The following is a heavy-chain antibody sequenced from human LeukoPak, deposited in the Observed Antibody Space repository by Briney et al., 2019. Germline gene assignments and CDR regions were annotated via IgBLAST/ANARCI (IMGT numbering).Heavy chain of an antibody. CDR2: ISGGGGST. Sequence: GGSLRLSCAASGFTFSSYAMNWVRQAPGKGLEWVSTISGGGGSTYYADSVKGRFTISRDNSKNTLYLQMNSLRAEDTAVYYCAKSGYSSSWSNAAVYNWFDPWGQGTLVTVSS. CDR1: GFTFSSYA. CDR3: AKSGYSSSWSNAAVYNWFDP. D-gene: IGHD6-13*01. V-gene: IGHV3-23*01. J-gene: IGHJ5*02.